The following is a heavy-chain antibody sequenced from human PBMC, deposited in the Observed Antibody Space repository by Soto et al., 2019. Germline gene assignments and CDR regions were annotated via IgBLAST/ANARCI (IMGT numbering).Heavy chain of an antibody. J-gene: IGHJ4*02. V-gene: IGHV4-31*03. Sequence: PSETLSLTCTVTGASINSAGYYWSWIRQHPGKGLEWIGYIYYSGSTYYNPSLKSRVSISIDTSESQFSLKVTSVTAADTALYFCARVQTPFGILNVFDYWGQGTLVTVFS. D-gene: IGHD3-3*01. CDR2: IYYSGST. CDR3: ARVQTPFGILNVFDY. CDR1: GASINSAGYY.